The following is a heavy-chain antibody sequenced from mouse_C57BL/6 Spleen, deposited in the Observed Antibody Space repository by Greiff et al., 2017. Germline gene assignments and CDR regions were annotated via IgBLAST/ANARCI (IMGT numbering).Heavy chain of an antibody. J-gene: IGHJ4*01. Sequence: QVQLQQSGAELVKPGASVKISCKASGYAFSSYWMNWVKQRPGKGLEWIGQIYPGDGDTNYNGKFKGKATLTADKSSSTAYMQLSSLTSEDSAVYFCARGGQLHYYAMDYWGQGTSVTVSS. CDR1: GYAFSSYW. CDR3: ARGGQLHYYAMDY. CDR2: IYPGDGDT. D-gene: IGHD6-1*01. V-gene: IGHV1-80*01.